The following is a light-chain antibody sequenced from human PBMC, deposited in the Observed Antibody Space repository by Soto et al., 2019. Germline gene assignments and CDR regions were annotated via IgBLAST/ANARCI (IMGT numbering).Light chain of an antibody. Sequence: QSALTQPASVSGSPGQSITISCTGTSSYVGGYNYVSWYQQHPGKAPKLMIYDVSNRPSGVSNRFSGSKSGNTASLTISGLQAEDEADYYCSSYTSSLYVFGTGTKVTVL. J-gene: IGLJ1*01. CDR2: DVS. CDR3: SSYTSSLYV. V-gene: IGLV2-14*01. CDR1: SSYVGGYNY.